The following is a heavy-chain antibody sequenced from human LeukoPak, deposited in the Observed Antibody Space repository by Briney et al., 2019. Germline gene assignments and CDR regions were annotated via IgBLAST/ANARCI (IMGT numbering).Heavy chain of an antibody. Sequence: GGSLRLSWPASGFTFSSSWMHWVRQAPGKGLVWVSRINSDGSGTTYADSVKGRFTISRDNSKNTLYLQMNSLRAEDTAVYYCAKEGRGFYVDYWGQGTLVTVSS. CDR1: GFTFSSSW. V-gene: IGHV3-74*01. CDR3: AKEGRGFYVDY. D-gene: IGHD3-10*01. J-gene: IGHJ4*02. CDR2: INSDGSGT.